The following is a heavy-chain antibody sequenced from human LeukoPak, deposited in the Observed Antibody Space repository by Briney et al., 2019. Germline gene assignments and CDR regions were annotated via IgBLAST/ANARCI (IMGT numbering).Heavy chain of an antibody. V-gene: IGHV3-30-3*01. CDR2: ISYDGSNK. CDR3: ARDPTIFGVADYYYYGMDV. Sequence: PGGSLRLSCAASGFTFSSYAMHWVRQAPGKELEWVAVISYDGSNKYYADSVKGRFTISRDNSKNTLYLQMNSLRAEDTAVYYCARDPTIFGVADYYYYGMDVWGQGTTVTVSS. D-gene: IGHD3-3*01. J-gene: IGHJ6*02. CDR1: GFTFSSYA.